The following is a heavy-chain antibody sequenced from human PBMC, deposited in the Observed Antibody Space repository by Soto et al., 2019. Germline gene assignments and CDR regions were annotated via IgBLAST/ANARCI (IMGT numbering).Heavy chain of an antibody. D-gene: IGHD2-2*02. CDR2: IIPIFGTA. Sequence: QVQLVQSGAEVKKPGSSVKVSCKASGGTFSSYAISWVRQAPGQGLEWMGGIIPIFGTANYAQKFQGRVRIAADESTSTAYMELSSLRSEDTAVYYCARDPGYCSSTSCYTYYYYGMDVWGQGTTVTVSS. CDR3: ARDPGYCSSTSCYTYYYYGMDV. V-gene: IGHV1-69*01. CDR1: GGTFSSYA. J-gene: IGHJ6*02.